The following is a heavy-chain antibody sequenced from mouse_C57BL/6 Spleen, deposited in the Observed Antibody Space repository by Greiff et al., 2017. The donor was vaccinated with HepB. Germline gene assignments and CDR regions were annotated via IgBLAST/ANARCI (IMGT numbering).Heavy chain of an antibody. CDR3: ASWRDYDGYYDIDY. CDR1: GYTFTSYW. D-gene: IGHD2-3*01. V-gene: IGHV1-50*01. CDR2: IDPSDSYT. Sequence: VQLQQPGAELVQPGASVKLSCKASGYTFTSYWMQWVQQRPGQGLEWIGEIDPSDSYTNYNQKFKGKATLTVDTSSSTAYMQLSSLTSEDSAVYYCASWRDYDGYYDIDYWGQGTTLTDSS. J-gene: IGHJ2*01.